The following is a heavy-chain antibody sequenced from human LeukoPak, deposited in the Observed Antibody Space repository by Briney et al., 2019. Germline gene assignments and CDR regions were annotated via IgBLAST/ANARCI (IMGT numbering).Heavy chain of an antibody. J-gene: IGHJ4*02. D-gene: IGHD6-19*01. CDR1: GFTFSSYA. Sequence: GGSLRPSCATSGFTFSSYAMTWIRQVPGKGLEWVSAIKPSDGSTFYADSVKGRFTISRDSSKNTLYLQMNSLRAEDTAVYYCAKLTSGWFEDFWGQGTLVTVSS. CDR3: AKLTSGWFEDF. CDR2: IKPSDGST. V-gene: IGHV3-23*01.